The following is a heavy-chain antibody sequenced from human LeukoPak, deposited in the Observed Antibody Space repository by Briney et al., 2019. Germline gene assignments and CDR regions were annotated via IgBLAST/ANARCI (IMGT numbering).Heavy chain of an antibody. CDR2: IFTDGST. V-gene: IGHV4-4*07. Sequence: SETLSLTCTVSGGSINGFYWSWIRQPAGKGLEWIGRIFTDGSTAYNPSLQSRLTMSIDTSKNQFSLRLTSVTAADTAVYYCARRSPIIAAGGAYDIWGQGTLVTVST. CDR1: GGSINGFY. D-gene: IGHD6-13*01. CDR3: ARRSPIIAAGGAYDI. J-gene: IGHJ3*02.